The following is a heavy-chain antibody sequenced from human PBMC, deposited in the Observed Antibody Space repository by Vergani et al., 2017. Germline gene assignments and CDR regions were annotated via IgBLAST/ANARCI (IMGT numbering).Heavy chain of an antibody. CDR2: IYTSGST. V-gene: IGHV4-4*09. CDR1: GGSISSYY. J-gene: IGHJ6*02. D-gene: IGHD3-16*01. CDR3: ARFGGADSGAGMDV. Sequence: QVQLQESGPGLVKPSETLSLTCTVSGGSISSYYWSWTRQPPGQGLEWIGYIYTSGSTNYNPSLKSRVTISVDTSKNPFSLKLSSVTAADTAVYYCARFGGADSGAGMDVGGQGTTVTVSS.